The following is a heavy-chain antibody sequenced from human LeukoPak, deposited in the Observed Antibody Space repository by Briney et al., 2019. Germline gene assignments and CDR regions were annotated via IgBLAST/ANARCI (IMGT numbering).Heavy chain of an antibody. CDR2: INHSGST. D-gene: IGHD2-21*02. V-gene: IGHV4-34*01. J-gene: IGHJ4*02. CDR3: ARSRYCGGDCRSSHDY. Sequence: SETLSLTCAVYGGSFSGYYWSWIREPPGKGLEWIGEINHSGSTNYNPSLKSRVTISVDTSKNQFSLKLSSVTAADTAVYYCARSRYCGGDCRSSHDYWGQGTLVTVSS. CDR1: GGSFSGYY.